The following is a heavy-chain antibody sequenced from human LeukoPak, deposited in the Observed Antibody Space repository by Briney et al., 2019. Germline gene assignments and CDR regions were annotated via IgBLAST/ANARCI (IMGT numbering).Heavy chain of an antibody. Sequence: SETLSLTCTVSGCSFCIYHWSWIRQPPGKGLECIVYTYYSGSTNYNPSLKSRVTISVDTSKNQFSLKLSPVTAADTAVYYCARGRTTSLSYFDYWGQGTLVTVSS. CDR2: TYYSGST. D-gene: IGHD1-1*01. V-gene: IGHV4-59*01. CDR3: ARGRTTSLSYFDY. J-gene: IGHJ4*02. CDR1: GCSFCIYH.